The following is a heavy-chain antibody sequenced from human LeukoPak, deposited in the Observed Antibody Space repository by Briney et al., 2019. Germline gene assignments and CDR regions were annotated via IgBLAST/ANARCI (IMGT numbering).Heavy chain of an antibody. D-gene: IGHD3-22*01. CDR2: IYYSGST. CDR1: GGSITSYY. V-gene: IGHV4-59*01. Sequence: NPSETLSLTCTVSGGSITSYYWSWIRQPPGKGLEWIGYIYYSGSTNYNPSLKSRVTTSVDTSKNQFALKLSSVTAADTAVYYCATLNYFDSSGDYWGQGTLVTVSS. J-gene: IGHJ4*02. CDR3: ATLNYFDSSGDY.